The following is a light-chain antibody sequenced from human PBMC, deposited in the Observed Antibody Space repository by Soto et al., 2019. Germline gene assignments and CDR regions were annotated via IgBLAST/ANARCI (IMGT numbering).Light chain of an antibody. J-gene: IGKJ2*01. CDR2: GAS. CDR1: QSVVSDY. CDR3: QQYGGAPYT. Sequence: EIVLTQSPDTLSLSPGEGVTLSCRASQSVVSDYVAWYQQKPGQAPRLLIYGASIWATGLPARCSGSGSGTDFTLTISRLEPEDFAVYYCQQYGGAPYTFGPGT. V-gene: IGKV3-20*01.